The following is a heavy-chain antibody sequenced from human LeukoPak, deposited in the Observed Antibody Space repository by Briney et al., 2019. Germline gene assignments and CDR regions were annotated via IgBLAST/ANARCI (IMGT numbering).Heavy chain of an antibody. D-gene: IGHD5-12*01. V-gene: IGHV3-30*03. CDR3: ARGPSGYHNT. CDR1: GFTFNNYW. J-gene: IGHJ4*02. Sequence: GGSLRLSCAASGFTFNNYWMTWVRQAPGKGLEWVAVISYDGSNKYYADSVKGRFTISRDNSKNTLYLQMNSLRAEDTAVYYCARGPSGYHNTGGQGTLVTVSS. CDR2: ISYDGSNK.